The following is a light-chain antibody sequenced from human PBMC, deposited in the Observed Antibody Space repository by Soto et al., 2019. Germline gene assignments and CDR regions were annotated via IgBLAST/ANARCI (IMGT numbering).Light chain of an antibody. CDR3: QQHSNWPWT. Sequence: EIVLTQSPATLSSSPGERVTVSCRASQSVSSYLVWYQQKPGQAPRLLIYDASNRATGIPARFSGSGSGTDFPLTISSLEPEDFAVYYCQQHSNWPWTFGQGTKVEI. V-gene: IGKV3-11*01. J-gene: IGKJ1*01. CDR1: QSVSSY. CDR2: DAS.